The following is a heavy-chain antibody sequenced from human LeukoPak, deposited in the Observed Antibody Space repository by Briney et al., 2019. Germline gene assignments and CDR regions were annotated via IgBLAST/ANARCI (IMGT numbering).Heavy chain of an antibody. CDR3: ARDYSSSWFLYGMDV. J-gene: IGHJ6*02. D-gene: IGHD6-13*01. CDR1: GYTFTSYD. V-gene: IGHV1-8*01. CDR2: MNPNSGST. Sequence: ASVKVSCKASGYTFTSYDINWVRQATGQGLEWMGWMNPNSGSTGYAQKFQGRVTMTRNTSISTAYMELSSLRSEDTAVYYCARDYSSSWFLYGMDVWGQGTTVTVSS.